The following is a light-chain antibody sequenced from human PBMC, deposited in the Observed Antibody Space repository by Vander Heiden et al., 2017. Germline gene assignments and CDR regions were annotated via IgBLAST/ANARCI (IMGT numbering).Light chain of an antibody. CDR3: LLYYGGARWV. V-gene: IGLV7-43*01. J-gene: IGLJ3*02. CDR2: STS. CDR1: TVAVPSGYY. Sequence: TVLTPETSLTVSPGGTVTLTCASSTVAVPSGYYPNWFPHLRAPAPRALIYSTSNKHSWTPARFSGSLLGGKAALTLSGVQPEDEAEYYCLLYYGGARWVFGGGTKLTVL.